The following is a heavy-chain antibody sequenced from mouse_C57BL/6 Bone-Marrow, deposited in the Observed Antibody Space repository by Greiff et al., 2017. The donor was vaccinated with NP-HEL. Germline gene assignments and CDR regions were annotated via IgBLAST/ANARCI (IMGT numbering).Heavy chain of an antibody. CDR1: GFSLTSYG. CDR2: IWSGGST. CDR3: ASPLMVTSLYYYAMDY. Sequence: VQLVESGPGLVQPSQSLSITCTVSGFSLTSYGVHWVRQSPGKGLEWLGVIWSGGSTDYNAAFISRLSISKDNSKSQVFFKMNSLQADDTAIYYCASPLMVTSLYYYAMDYWGQGTSVTVSS. D-gene: IGHD2-3*01. J-gene: IGHJ4*01. V-gene: IGHV2-2*01.